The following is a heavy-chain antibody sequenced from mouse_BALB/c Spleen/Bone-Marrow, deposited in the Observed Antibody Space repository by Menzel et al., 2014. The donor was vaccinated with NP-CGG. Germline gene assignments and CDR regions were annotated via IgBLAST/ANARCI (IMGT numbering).Heavy chain of an antibody. J-gene: IGHJ4*01. CDR3: ARGGSSCLYYYAMDY. D-gene: IGHD3-1*01. V-gene: IGHV1S137*01. CDR1: GYTFTDYA. CDR2: ISPYYVDG. Sequence: VKLMESGAELVRPGVSVKISCKGSGYTFTDYAMHWVRQSHAKSLEWIGVISPYYVDGGYNQKFKGKATMTIDKSSSTAYMELARLTSEDSAIYYCARGGSSCLYYYAMDYWGQGTSVTVSS.